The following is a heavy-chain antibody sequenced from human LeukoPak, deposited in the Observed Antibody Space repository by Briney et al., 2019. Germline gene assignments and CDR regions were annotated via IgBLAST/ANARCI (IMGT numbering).Heavy chain of an antibody. CDR2: IIPIFGTA. D-gene: IGHD3-10*01. V-gene: IGHV1-69*06. CDR3: ATGGSGRLYAEYFQH. J-gene: IGHJ1*01. CDR1: GGTFSSYA. Sequence: GASVKVSCKASGGTFSSYAISWVRPPPGQGLEWMGGIIPIFGTANYAQKFQGRVTITADKSTSTAYMELSSLRSEDTAVYYCATGGSGRLYAEYFQHWGQGTLVTVSS.